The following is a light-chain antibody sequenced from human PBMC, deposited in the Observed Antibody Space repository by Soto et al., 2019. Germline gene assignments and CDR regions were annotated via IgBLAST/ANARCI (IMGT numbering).Light chain of an antibody. CDR2: AAS. V-gene: IGKV1-5*01. CDR3: QQYSSYSRT. J-gene: IGKJ1*01. Sequence: DIQMTQSPSSLSASVGERVTITCRASQSISSYLNWYQQKPGKAPKLLIYAASSLESGVPSRFSGSGSGTEFTLTISSLQPDDYATYYCQQYSSYSRTFGQGTKVDI. CDR1: QSISSY.